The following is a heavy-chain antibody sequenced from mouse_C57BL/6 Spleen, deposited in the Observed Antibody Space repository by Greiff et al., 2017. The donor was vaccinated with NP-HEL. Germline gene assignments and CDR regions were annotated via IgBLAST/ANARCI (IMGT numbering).Heavy chain of an antibody. V-gene: IGHV2-2*01. CDR3: ARPLKDAMDY. D-gene: IGHD1-3*01. CDR1: GFSLTSYG. J-gene: IGHJ4*01. Sequence: QVQLKQSGPGLVQPSQSLSITCTVSGFSLTSYGVHWVRQSPGKGLEWLGVIWSGGSTDYNAAFISRLSIRKDNSKSQVFFKMNSLQADDTAIYYCARPLKDAMDYWGQGTSVTVSS. CDR2: IWSGGST.